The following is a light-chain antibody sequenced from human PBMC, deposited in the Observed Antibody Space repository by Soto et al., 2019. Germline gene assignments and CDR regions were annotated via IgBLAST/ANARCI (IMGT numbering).Light chain of an antibody. Sequence: VVLTQSPATLPLSPGERATLSCRASQSVSSYLAWYQQKPGQAPRLLIYDASNRATGIPARFSGSGSGTDFTLTISSLEPEDFAVYYCQQRSNWPQLTFGGGTKVDIK. V-gene: IGKV3-11*01. J-gene: IGKJ4*01. CDR2: DAS. CDR3: QQRSNWPQLT. CDR1: QSVSSY.